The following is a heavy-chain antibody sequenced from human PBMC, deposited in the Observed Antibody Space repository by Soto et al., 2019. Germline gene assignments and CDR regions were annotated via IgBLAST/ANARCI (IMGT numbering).Heavy chain of an antibody. J-gene: IGHJ6*02. V-gene: IGHV1-2*02. D-gene: IGHD2-2*01. CDR1: GYTFTGYY. CDR2: ITPNSGDT. CDR3: ARGHCSSTSCYGSDYYYGLDV. Sequence: QVQLVQSGAEVKKPGASVKVSCKASGYTFTGYYMHWVRQAPGQGLEWMGWITPNSGDTSYAQKFQGRVTMTRDTSITTADMELSRLRSDDTAVFYCARGHCSSTSCYGSDYYYGLDVWGQGTTVTVSS.